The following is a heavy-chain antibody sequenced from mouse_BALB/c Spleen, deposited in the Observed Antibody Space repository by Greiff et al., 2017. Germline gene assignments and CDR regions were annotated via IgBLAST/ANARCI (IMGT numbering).Heavy chain of an antibody. V-gene: IGHV14-3*02. J-gene: IGHJ3*01. CDR3: VGGFAY. CDR1: GFNIKDTY. D-gene: IGHD3-3*01. Sequence: VQLQQSGAELVKPGASVKLSCTASGFNIKDTYMHWVKQRPEQGLEWIGRIDPANGNTKYDPKFQGKATITADTSSNTAYLQLSSLTSEDTAVYYCVGGFAYWGQGTLVTVSA. CDR2: IDPANGNT.